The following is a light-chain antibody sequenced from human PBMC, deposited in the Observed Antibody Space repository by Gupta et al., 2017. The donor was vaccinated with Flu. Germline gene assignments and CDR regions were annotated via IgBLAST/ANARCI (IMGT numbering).Light chain of an antibody. Sequence: SYVLTQPPSLSVAPGKPARITCWGNNIGSKSVHWYQQKPGQAPVLVVHDDSDRPSGIPERFSGSNSGNTATLTISRVEAGDEADYYCQVWDSSSDHVVFGGGTKLTVL. J-gene: IGLJ2*01. CDR3: QVWDSSSDHVV. CDR2: DDS. V-gene: IGLV3-21*03. CDR1: NIGSKS.